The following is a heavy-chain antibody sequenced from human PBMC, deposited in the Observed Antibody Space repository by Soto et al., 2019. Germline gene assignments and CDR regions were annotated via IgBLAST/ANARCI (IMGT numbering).Heavy chain of an antibody. CDR2: ISGSSSNI. CDR3: ARDKDGYNYGSLDY. D-gene: IGHD5-12*01. CDR1: GFTFSTYS. V-gene: IGHV3-48*02. Sequence: GGSLRLSCAASGFTFSTYSMNWVRQAPGKGLEWVSFISGSSSNIYYADSVKGRFTISRDNAKNSLYLQMNSLRDEDTSVYYCARDKDGYNYGSLDYRGQGTLVTVSS. J-gene: IGHJ4*02.